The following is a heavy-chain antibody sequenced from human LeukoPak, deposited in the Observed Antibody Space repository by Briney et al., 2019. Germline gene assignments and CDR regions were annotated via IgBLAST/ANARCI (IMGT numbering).Heavy chain of an antibody. V-gene: IGHV1-8*01. CDR3: ARRGSGSCGFDY. CDR1: GYTFTSYD. CDR2: MNPNSGNT. Sequence: EASVKVSCKASGYTFTSYDINWVRQATGQGLEWMGWMNPNSGNTGYAQKFQGRVTMTRNTSISTAYLQWSSLKASDTAMYYCARRGSGSCGFDYWGQGTLVTVSS. J-gene: IGHJ4*02. D-gene: IGHD3-10*01.